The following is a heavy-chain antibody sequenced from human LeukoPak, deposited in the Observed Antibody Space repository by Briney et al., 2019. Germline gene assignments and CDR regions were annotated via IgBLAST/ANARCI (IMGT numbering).Heavy chain of an antibody. Sequence: SETLSLTCAVYGGSFSGYYWCWIRQPPGKGLEWIGEINHSGSTNYNPSLKSRLTMSVDTSKNQFSLKLISVTAADTAVYYCARGQHDFGPWGQGTLVTVSS. CDR3: ARGQHDFGP. CDR1: GGSFSGYY. J-gene: IGHJ5*02. D-gene: IGHD2-21*01. V-gene: IGHV4-34*01. CDR2: INHSGST.